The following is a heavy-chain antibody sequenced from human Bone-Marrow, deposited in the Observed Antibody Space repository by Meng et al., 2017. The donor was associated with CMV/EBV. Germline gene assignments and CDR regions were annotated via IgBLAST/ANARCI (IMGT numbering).Heavy chain of an antibody. J-gene: IGHJ4*02. CDR3: ARMYYDILTGYYGADYFDY. CDR1: GYSISSGYY. CDR2: IYHSGST. Sequence: GSLRLSCTVSGYSISSGYYWGWMRQPPGKGLEWIGSIYHSGSTHYNPSLKSRVTTSVDTSKNQFSLKLSSVTAADTAVYYCARMYYDILTGYYGADYFDYWGQGTLVTVSS. V-gene: IGHV4-38-2*02. D-gene: IGHD3-9*01.